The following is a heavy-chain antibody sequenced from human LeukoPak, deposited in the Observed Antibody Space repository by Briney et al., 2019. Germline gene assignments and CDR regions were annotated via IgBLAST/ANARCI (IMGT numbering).Heavy chain of an antibody. J-gene: IGHJ4*02. Sequence: ASVKVSCKPSGYTFTDYFLHWVRQAPGQGLGWMGWINPNTGVTDYAQTFQGRVTMTRDTSISTAYMELSRLKSDDTAVYYCARDSGIVTSHSFDYWGQGTLVTVSS. CDR1: GYTFTDYF. CDR3: ARDSGIVTSHSFDY. V-gene: IGHV1-2*02. CDR2: INPNTGVT. D-gene: IGHD2/OR15-2a*01.